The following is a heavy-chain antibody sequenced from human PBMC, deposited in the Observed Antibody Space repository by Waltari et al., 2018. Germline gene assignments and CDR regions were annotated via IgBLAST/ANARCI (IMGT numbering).Heavy chain of an antibody. D-gene: IGHD2-21*01. CDR3: VRSVNCDNKRACDVPAS. V-gene: IGHV4-59*08. Sequence: QVQLQESGPGLVEPSETLSLTCTVSGDSIRGHYWSWIRQPPGKGLEWIGYIFYSATTKHNPSLKRRVTMSVDMSRNQFSLRLSSGTAADTAVYYCVRSVNCDNKRACDVPASWGQGKLVTVSS. J-gene: IGHJ1*01. CDR2: IFYSATT. CDR1: GDSIRGHY.